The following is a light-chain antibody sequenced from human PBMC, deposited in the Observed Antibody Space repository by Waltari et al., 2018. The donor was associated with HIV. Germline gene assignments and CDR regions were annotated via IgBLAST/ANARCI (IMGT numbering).Light chain of an antibody. V-gene: IGLV1-44*01. Sequence: QSVLTQPPSASGTPGQRVTISCSGSTSTISSRTLYWYQQLPGTAPKLVIYEDDQRPSGVPDRFSGSKSGTSGSLAISGLQSEDEGDYYCATWDDSLRGVLFGGGTRLTV. CDR2: EDD. CDR3: ATWDDSLRGVL. J-gene: IGLJ2*01. CDR1: TSTISSRT.